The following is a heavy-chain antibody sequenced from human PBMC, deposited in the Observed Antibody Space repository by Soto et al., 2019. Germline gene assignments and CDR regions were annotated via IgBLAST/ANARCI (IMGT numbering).Heavy chain of an antibody. CDR2: IIPIFGTA. J-gene: IGHJ6*02. D-gene: IGHD2-15*01. CDR3: ARSFLYCSGGSCYSYYYYYGMDV. V-gene: IGHV1-69*13. Sequence: SVKVPCKASGGTFSSYAISWVRQAPGQGLEWMGGIIPIFGTANYAQKFQGRVTITADESTSTAYMELSSLRSEDTAVYYCARSFLYCSGGSCYSYYYYYGMDVWGQGTTVTVSS. CDR1: GGTFSSYA.